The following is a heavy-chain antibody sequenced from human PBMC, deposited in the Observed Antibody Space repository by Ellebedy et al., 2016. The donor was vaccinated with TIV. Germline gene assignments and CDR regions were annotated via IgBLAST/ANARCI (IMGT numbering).Heavy chain of an antibody. Sequence: GESLKTSCTASGFSFRSYWMSWVRQAPGKGLEWVANISQDGSCQYYLDSVKGRFTSSRDNANKSLFLQMNSLRVEDTAVYYCARRGSYGDYAGQVNSWFDTWGQGTLVSVSS. D-gene: IGHD4-17*01. CDR2: ISQDGSCQ. CDR1: GFSFRSYW. V-gene: IGHV3-7*01. CDR3: ARRGSYGDYAGQVNSWFDT. J-gene: IGHJ5*02.